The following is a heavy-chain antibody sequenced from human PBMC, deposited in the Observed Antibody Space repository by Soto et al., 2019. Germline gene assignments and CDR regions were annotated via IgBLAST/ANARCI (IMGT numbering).Heavy chain of an antibody. CDR3: ARVRPYGSGSYYVSTVYFDYFDY. D-gene: IGHD3-10*01. Sequence: GASVKVSCKASGGTFSSYAISWVRQAPGQGLEWMGGIIPIFGTANYAQKFQGRVTITADESTSTAYMELSSLRSEDTAVYYCARVRPYGSGSYYVSTVYFDYFDYWGQGTLVTVSS. V-gene: IGHV1-69*13. CDR1: GGTFSSYA. J-gene: IGHJ4*02. CDR2: IIPIFGTA.